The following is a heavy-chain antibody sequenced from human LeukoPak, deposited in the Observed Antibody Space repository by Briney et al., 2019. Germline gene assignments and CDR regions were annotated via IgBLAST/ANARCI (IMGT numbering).Heavy chain of an antibody. Sequence: SETLSLTCAVYGGSFSGYYWSWIRQPPGKGLEWIGEINHSGSTNYNPSLKSRVTISVDTSKNQFSLKLSSVTAADTAVYYCARGLGGTTLDAFDIWGQGTMVTVSS. CDR3: ARGLGGTTLDAFDI. CDR1: GGSFSGYY. V-gene: IGHV4-34*01. D-gene: IGHD1-1*01. J-gene: IGHJ3*02. CDR2: INHSGST.